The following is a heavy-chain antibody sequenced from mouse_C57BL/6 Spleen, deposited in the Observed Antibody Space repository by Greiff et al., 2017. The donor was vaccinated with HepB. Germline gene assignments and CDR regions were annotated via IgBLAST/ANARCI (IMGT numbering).Heavy chain of an antibody. J-gene: IGHJ4*01. Sequence: VQLKQSGPGLVQPSQSLSITCTVSGFSFTSYGVHWVRQSPGKGLEWLGVIWRGGSTDYNAAFMSRLSITKDNSKSQVFFKMNSLQADDTAIYYCAKSPYGSSFYYAMDYWGQGTSVTVSS. CDR2: IWRGGST. V-gene: IGHV2-5*01. CDR1: GFSFTSYG. D-gene: IGHD1-1*01. CDR3: AKSPYGSSFYYAMDY.